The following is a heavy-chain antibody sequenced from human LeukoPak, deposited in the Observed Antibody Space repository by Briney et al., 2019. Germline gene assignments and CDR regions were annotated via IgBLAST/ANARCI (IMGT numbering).Heavy chain of an antibody. V-gene: IGHV3-30*03. CDR1: GFTFSSYG. D-gene: IGHD3-3*01. CDR2: ISYDGSNK. CDR3: ASSPRLRFLEWSYFDY. Sequence: GGSLRLSCAASGFTFSSYGMHWVRQAPGKGLEWVAVISYDGSNKYYADSVKGRFTISRDNSKNTLYLQMNSLRAEDTAVYYCASSPRLRFLEWSYFDYWGQGTLVTVSS. J-gene: IGHJ4*02.